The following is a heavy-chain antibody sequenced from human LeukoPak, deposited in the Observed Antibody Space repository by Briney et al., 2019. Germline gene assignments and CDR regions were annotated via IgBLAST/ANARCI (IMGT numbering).Heavy chain of an antibody. CDR2: ISSSSSYI. CDR3: AKEAVVDEGFDY. CDR1: GFTFSSYS. Sequence: GGSLRLSCAASGFTFSSYSMNWVRQAPGKGLEWVSSISSSSSYIYYADSVKGRFTISRDNSKNTLYLQMNSLRAEDTAVYYCAKEAVVDEGFDYWGQGTLVTVSS. V-gene: IGHV3-21*01. J-gene: IGHJ4*02. D-gene: IGHD3-22*01.